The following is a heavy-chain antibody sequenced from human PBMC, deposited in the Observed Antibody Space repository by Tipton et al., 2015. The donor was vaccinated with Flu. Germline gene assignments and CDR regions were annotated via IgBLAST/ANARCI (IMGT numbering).Heavy chain of an antibody. D-gene: IGHD3-10*01. CDR1: GDSISSGTYY. Sequence: TLSLTCTVSGDSISSGTYYWSWIRQPAGKGLEWIGRVYTSGSTNYNPSLRSRVTISVDTSKNQFSLKLSSVTAADTAVYYCARIQGGYYGSESYDTWGQGMLVTVSS. CDR2: VYTSGST. V-gene: IGHV4-61*02. J-gene: IGHJ5*02. CDR3: ARIQGGYYGSESYDT.